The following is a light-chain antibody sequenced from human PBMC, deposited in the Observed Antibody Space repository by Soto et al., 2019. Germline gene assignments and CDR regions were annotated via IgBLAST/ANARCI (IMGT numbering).Light chain of an antibody. V-gene: IGLV2-14*01. CDR3: SSYTTSNTRQLV. J-gene: IGLJ1*01. Sequence: QSVLTLPASVSGSPGQSITISCTGTSSDVGGYNYVPWYQQHPGKAPKFMIYDVSNRPSGVSNRFSGSKSGNTASLTISGLQAEDEADYYCSSYTTSNTRQLVFGTGTKVTV. CDR2: DVS. CDR1: SSDVGGYNY.